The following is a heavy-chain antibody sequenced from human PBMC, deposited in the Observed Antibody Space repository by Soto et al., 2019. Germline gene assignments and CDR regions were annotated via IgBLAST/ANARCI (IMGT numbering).Heavy chain of an antibody. V-gene: IGHV4-34*01. J-gene: IGHJ4*02. Sequence: QVQLQQWGAGLLKPSETLSLTCAVYGGSFSGYYWSWIRQPPGKGLEWIGEINHSGSTNYNPSLKSRVTISVDTSKNQFSLKLSSVTAADTAVYYCARIARVVPAAMRMGRSPGEDYWGQGTLVTVSS. CDR3: ARIARVVPAAMRMGRSPGEDY. D-gene: IGHD2-2*01. CDR1: GGSFSGYY. CDR2: INHSGST.